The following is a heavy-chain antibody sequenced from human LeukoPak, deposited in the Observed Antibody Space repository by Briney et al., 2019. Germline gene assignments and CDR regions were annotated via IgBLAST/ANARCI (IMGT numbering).Heavy chain of an antibody. V-gene: IGHV3-53*01. D-gene: IGHD5-18*01. J-gene: IGHJ4*02. CDR1: GLTVSSND. CDR3: ARVSSGYSYGHFDY. CDR2: IYSGGST. Sequence: PGGSLRLSCEASGLTVSSNDMSWVRQAPGKGLEWVSVIYSGGSTDYADSVKGRFTISRDKSKNTLYVQMNSLRAEDTAVYYCARVSSGYSYGHFDYWGQGTLVTVSS.